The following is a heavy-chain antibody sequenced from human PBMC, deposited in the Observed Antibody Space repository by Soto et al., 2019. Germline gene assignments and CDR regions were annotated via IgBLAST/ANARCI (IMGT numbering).Heavy chain of an antibody. J-gene: IGHJ4*02. CDR3: AREEVEMATGGRVY. CDR1: GGTFSSYA. D-gene: IGHD5-12*01. V-gene: IGHV1-69*13. CDR2: IIPIFGTA. Sequence: SVKVSCKASGGTFSSYAISWVRQAPGQGLEWMGGIIPIFGTANYAQKFQGRVTITADESTSTAYMELSSLRSEDTAVYYCAREEVEMATGGRVYWGQGTLVTVSS.